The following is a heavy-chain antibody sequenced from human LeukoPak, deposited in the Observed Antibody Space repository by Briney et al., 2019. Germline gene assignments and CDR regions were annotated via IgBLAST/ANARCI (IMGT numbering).Heavy chain of an antibody. CDR2: IFTSGNT. CDR1: GGSFSGYY. V-gene: IGHV4-59*10. CDR3: ARRHSSGSYDY. J-gene: IGHJ4*02. D-gene: IGHD3-10*01. Sequence: SETLSLTCAVYGGSFSGYYWTWIRQPAGKGLEWIGRIFTSGNTNYNPSLKSRVTMSVDTSKSQFSLKLTSVTAADTAVYYCARRHSSGSYDYWGQGTLVTVSS.